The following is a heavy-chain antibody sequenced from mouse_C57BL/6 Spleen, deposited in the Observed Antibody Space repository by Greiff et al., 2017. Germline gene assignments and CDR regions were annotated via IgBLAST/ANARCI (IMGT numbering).Heavy chain of an antibody. CDR2: IDPSDSYT. V-gene: IGHV1-69*01. D-gene: IGHD2-5*01. CDR1: GYTFTSYW. CDR3: ARGYYSNYVWFAY. J-gene: IGHJ3*01. Sequence: QVQLKQPGAELVMPGASVKLSCKASGYTFTSYWMHWVKQRPGQGLEWIGEIDPSDSYTNYNQKFKGKSTLTVDKSSSTAYMQLSSLTSEDSAVYYCARGYYSNYVWFAYWGQGTLVTVSA.